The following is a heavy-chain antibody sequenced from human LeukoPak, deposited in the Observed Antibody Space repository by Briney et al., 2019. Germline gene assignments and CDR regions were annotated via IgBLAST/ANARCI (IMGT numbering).Heavy chain of an antibody. V-gene: IGHV3-7*01. J-gene: IGHJ4*02. CDR2: IKQDGGEK. CDR1: GFSFSRYD. Sequence: GGSLRLSCTASGFSFSRYDMNWVRQAPGRGLEWVANIKQDGGEKSYVDSVKGRFTISRDNAKNSLYLQMNSLRAEDTAVYYCARDFWRTYYYDSSGYYSPFDYWGQGTLVTVSS. D-gene: IGHD3-22*01. CDR3: ARDFWRTYYYDSSGYYSPFDY.